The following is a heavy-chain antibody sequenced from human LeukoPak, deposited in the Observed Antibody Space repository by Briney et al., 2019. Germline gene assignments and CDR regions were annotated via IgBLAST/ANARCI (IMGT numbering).Heavy chain of an antibody. CDR1: GFTFSTYG. CDR2: IWHDGSHK. Sequence: GGSLRLSCAASGFTFSTYGMHWVRQAPGKGLEWVTVIWHDGSHKDYADSVKGRFTISRDNSKNTLYLQMNDLRAEDAAVYFCVRGWGSNVYASAFDVWGQGTMVTVSS. V-gene: IGHV3-33*01. CDR3: VRGWGSNVYASAFDV. J-gene: IGHJ3*01. D-gene: IGHD3-16*01.